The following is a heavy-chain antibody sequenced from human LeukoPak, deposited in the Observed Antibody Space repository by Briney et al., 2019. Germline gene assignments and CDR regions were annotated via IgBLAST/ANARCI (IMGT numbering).Heavy chain of an antibody. CDR1: GYTFTSYD. D-gene: IGHD1-20*01. Sequence: GASVKVSCKASGYTFTSYDINWVRQATGQGLEWMAWMNPNSGNTGYAQKFQGRVTMTRNTSISTAYMELSSLRSEDTAVYYCARGITGTTRGSQDYFDYWGQGTLVTVSS. CDR2: MNPNSGNT. J-gene: IGHJ4*02. V-gene: IGHV1-8*01. CDR3: ARGITGTTRGSQDYFDY.